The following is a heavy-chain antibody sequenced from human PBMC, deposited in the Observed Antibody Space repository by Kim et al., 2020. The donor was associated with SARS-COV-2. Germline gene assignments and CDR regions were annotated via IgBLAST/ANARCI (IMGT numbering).Heavy chain of an antibody. CDR2: ISGSGGGT. CDR3: AKDRGGWYFDL. J-gene: IGHJ2*01. V-gene: IGHV3-23*01. CDR1: GFTFSSYA. Sequence: GGSLRLSCAASGFTFSSYAINWVRQAPGKGLEWVSAISGSGGGTYYADSVKGRFTISRDNSKNTLYLQMNSLRAEDTAVYFCAKDRGGWYFDLWGRGTLVTVSS. D-gene: IGHD3-16*01.